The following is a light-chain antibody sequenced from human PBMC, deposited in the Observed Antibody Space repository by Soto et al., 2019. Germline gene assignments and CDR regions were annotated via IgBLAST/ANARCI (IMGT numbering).Light chain of an antibody. CDR2: DVS. CDR3: QKYNGAFWA. V-gene: IGKV1-5*01. Sequence: GDRVTITCRASQSIGDSLAWYQQKPGKAPYLLISDVSSLERGVPSRFSGSGSGTEFTLTITSLQPEDIATYYCQKYNGAFWAFGQGTKVDIK. CDR1: QSIGDS. J-gene: IGKJ1*01.